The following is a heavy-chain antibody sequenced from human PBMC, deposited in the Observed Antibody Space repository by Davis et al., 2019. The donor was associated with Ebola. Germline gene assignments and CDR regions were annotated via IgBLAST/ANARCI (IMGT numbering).Heavy chain of an antibody. J-gene: IGHJ4*02. CDR2: INPDSGGI. Sequence: AASVKVSCKASGYTFTDYYIHWVRQAPGQGLEWMGWINPDSGGINYAQKFQGRVTMTRDTSISTAYLQWSSLRASDTAMYYCARHWSTGWFPDQCWGQGTLVTVSS. V-gene: IGHV1-2*02. D-gene: IGHD6-19*01. CDR1: GYTFTDYY. CDR3: ARHWSTGWFPDQC.